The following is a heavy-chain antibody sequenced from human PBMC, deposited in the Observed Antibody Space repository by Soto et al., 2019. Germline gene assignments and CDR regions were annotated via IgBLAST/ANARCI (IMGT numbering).Heavy chain of an antibody. V-gene: IGHV5-10-1*01. CDR2: IDPSDSYT. CDR3: ARRVVWFGDLSNGMDV. Sequence: GESLKISCKGSGYSFTSYWISWVRQMPGKGLEWMGRIDPSDSYTNYSPSFQGHVTISADKSISTAYLQWSSLKASDTATYYCARRVVWFGDLSNGMDVWGQGNTVTVSS. J-gene: IGHJ6*02. D-gene: IGHD3-10*01. CDR1: GYSFTSYW.